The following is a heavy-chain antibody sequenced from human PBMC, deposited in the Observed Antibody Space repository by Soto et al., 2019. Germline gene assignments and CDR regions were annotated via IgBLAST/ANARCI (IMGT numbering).Heavy chain of an antibody. Sequence: PGGSLRLSCAASGFTFSSYSMNWVRQAPGKGLEWVSSISSSSSSIYYADSVKGRFTISRDNAKNSLYLQMNSLRAGDTAVYYCARDVALPSGSYNVAYDYLGQGTLVTVSS. CDR3: ARDVALPSGSYNVAYDY. V-gene: IGHV3-21*01. J-gene: IGHJ4*02. CDR1: GFTFSSYS. D-gene: IGHD3-10*01. CDR2: ISSSSSSI.